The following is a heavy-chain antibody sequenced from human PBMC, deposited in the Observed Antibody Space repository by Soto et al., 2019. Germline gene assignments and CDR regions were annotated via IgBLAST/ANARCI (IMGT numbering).Heavy chain of an antibody. D-gene: IGHD3-16*01. V-gene: IGHV3-23*01. Sequence: GSLRLSCTTSRFTFSNSAMSWVRQAPGKGLEWVSTIKSSDDGAYYGDSVKGRFTISRDNPKNTLYLQMNSLRAEDTAVYYCAKALGSLDPFDIWGQGTMVTVSS. J-gene: IGHJ3*02. CDR1: RFTFSNSA. CDR2: IKSSDDGA. CDR3: AKALGSLDPFDI.